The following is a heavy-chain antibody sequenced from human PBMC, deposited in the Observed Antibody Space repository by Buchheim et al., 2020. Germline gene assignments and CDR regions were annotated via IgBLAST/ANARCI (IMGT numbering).Heavy chain of an antibody. CDR1: GYTFTGYY. Sequence: QVQLVQSGAEVKKPGASVKVSCRASGYTFTGYYMHWVRQAPGQGLEWMGWINPNSGGTNYAQKSQGRVTMTRDTSISTAYMELSRLRSDDTAVYYCARPRRIGDFWTSRHAEYFQHWGQGTL. V-gene: IGHV1-2*02. J-gene: IGHJ1*01. D-gene: IGHD3/OR15-3a*01. CDR3: ARPRRIGDFWTSRHAEYFQH. CDR2: INPNSGGT.